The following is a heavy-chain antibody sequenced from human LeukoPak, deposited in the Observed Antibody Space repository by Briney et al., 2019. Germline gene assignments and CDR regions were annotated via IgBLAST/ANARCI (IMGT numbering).Heavy chain of an antibody. CDR2: ISAYNGNT. J-gene: IGHJ4*02. CDR1: GYTFTSYG. CDR3: ARRGGYYDFWSGGGTIHHFDY. D-gene: IGHD3-3*01. Sequence: VASVKVSCKASGYTFTSYGISWVRQAPGQGLEWMGWISAYNGNTNYAQKLQGRVTMTTGTSTSTAYMELRSLRSDDTAVYYCARRGGYYDFWSGGGTIHHFDYWGQGTLVTVSS. V-gene: IGHV1-18*01.